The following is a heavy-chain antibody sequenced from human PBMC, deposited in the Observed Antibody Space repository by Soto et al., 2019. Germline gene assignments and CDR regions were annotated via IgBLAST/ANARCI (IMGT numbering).Heavy chain of an antibody. J-gene: IGHJ4*02. CDR2: ISYDGGQK. CDR1: GFIFRSYG. V-gene: IGHV3-30*19. CDR3: ARDYSMGDYFDY. D-gene: IGHD6-13*01. Sequence: PVGPLRLSCAASGFIFRSYGMHWVRQAPGKGLEWVAAISYDGGQKSYADSVKGRFTISRDNSKNTLYLQMSRLRAEDTGVYYCARDYSMGDYFDYWGQGALVTVSS.